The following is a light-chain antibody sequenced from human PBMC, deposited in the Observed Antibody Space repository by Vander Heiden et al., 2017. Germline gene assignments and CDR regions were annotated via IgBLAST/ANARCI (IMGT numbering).Light chain of an antibody. V-gene: IGLV3-9*01. CDR2: RNN. CDR3: QVWDSSTVV. J-gene: IGLJ3*02. Sequence: SYELPQPLSVSVALGQTARITCAGDNIGSKNVHWYQQKPGQAPLLVMYRNNNWPSGIPEGFSGSNLGNTATLTISRAQAGDEAEFYCQVWDSSTVVFGGGTKLTVL. CDR1: NIGSKN.